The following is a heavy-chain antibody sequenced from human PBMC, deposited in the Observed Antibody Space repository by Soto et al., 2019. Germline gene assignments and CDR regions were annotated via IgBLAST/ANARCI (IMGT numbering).Heavy chain of an antibody. V-gene: IGHV1-69*05. Sequence: ASVKVSCKASGGTFSSYAISWVRQAPGQGLEWMGGIIPIFGTANYAQKLQGRVTMTTDTSTSTAYMELRSLRSDDTAVYYCARDLSGYGAWFDPWGQGTLVTVSS. J-gene: IGHJ5*02. CDR1: GGTFSSYA. CDR3: ARDLSGYGAWFDP. CDR2: IIPIFGTA. D-gene: IGHD5-12*01.